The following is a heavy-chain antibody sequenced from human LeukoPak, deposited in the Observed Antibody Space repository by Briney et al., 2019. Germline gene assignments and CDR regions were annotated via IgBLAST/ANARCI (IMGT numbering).Heavy chain of an antibody. D-gene: IGHD4-17*01. CDR3: AKDADDYGDYRWFDP. J-gene: IGHJ5*02. V-gene: IGHV3-23*01. CDR2: ISGSGGST. CDR1: GFTFSSYA. Sequence: GGSLRLSCAASGFTFSSYAMSWVRQAPGKGLEWVSAISGSGGSTYYADSVKGRFTISRDNSKNTLYLQMNSLRAEDTAAYYCAKDADDYGDYRWFDPWGQGTLVTVSS.